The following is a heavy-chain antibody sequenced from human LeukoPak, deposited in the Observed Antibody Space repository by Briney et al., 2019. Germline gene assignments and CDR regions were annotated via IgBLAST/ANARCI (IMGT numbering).Heavy chain of an antibody. V-gene: IGHV3-7*01. CDR1: GFTFSDFW. D-gene: IGHD3-16*02. CDR2: MNRDGSEK. J-gene: IGHJ4*02. CDR3: ARDYDYVWGSYRLYFDY. Sequence: GGSLRLSCAASGFTFSDFWLSWVRQAPGKGLEWVANMNRDGSEKNYVDSMKGRITISRDNAKNSLYLQMNSLRAEDTAVYYCARDYDYVWGSYRLYFDYWGQGTLVTVSS.